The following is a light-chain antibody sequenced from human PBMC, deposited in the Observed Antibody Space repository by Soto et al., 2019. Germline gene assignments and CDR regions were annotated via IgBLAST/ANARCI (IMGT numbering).Light chain of an antibody. CDR2: DNS. CDR3: QSYDSSLSAYV. V-gene: IGLV1-40*01. J-gene: IGLJ1*01. CDR1: SSNIGAGYD. Sequence: QSALTQPPSVSGAPGQRVTISCTGGSSNIGAGYDVHWYQQLPGTAPKLLIYDNSNRPSGVPDRFSGSKSGTSSSLAITGLQADDEADYYCQSYDSSLSAYVFGTGTKVTVL.